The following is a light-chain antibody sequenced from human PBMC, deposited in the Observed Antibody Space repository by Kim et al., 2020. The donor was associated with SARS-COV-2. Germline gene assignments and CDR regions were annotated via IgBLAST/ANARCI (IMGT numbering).Light chain of an antibody. V-gene: IGKV3-20*01. J-gene: IGKJ1*01. CDR1: QSVSSSY. CDR2: GAS. Sequence: EIVLTQSPGTLSLSPGETATLSCRASQSVSSSYLAWYQQKPGQAPRLLIYGASSRATGIPDRFSGSGSGTDFTLTISRLEPEDFAVYYCKQYGSPPGPLGKGPRGDIK. CDR3: KQYGSPPGP.